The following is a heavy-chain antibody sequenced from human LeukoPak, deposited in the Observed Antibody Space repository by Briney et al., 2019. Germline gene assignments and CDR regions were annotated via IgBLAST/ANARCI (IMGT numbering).Heavy chain of an antibody. J-gene: IGHJ4*02. CDR2: INPNSGGT. CDR1: GYTFTGYY. D-gene: IGHD2-8*01. CDR3: ARESTNGVLFDY. Sequence: ASVKVSCKASGYTFTGYYMHWVRQAPGQGLEWMGWINPNSGGTNYAQKFQGRVTRTRDTSISTAYMELSRLRSDDTAVYYCARESTNGVLFDYWGQGTLVTVSS. V-gene: IGHV1-2*02.